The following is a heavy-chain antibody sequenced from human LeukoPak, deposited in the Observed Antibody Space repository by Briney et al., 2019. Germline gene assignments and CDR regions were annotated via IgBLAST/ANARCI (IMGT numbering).Heavy chain of an antibody. CDR3: TTLGYHLDS. Sequence: GGSLRLSCAASGLDFGAYEMNWVRQAPGKGPEWVAYFAGSDTTKYYADSVRGRFTISRDNAKKSLYLQMNSLRAEDMALYYCTTLGYHLDSWGQGTLVTVSS. J-gene: IGHJ4*02. D-gene: IGHD3-22*01. CDR1: GLDFGAYE. V-gene: IGHV3-48*03. CDR2: FAGSDTTK.